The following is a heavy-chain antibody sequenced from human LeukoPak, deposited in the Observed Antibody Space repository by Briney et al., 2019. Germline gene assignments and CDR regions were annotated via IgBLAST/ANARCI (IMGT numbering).Heavy chain of an antibody. D-gene: IGHD3-10*01. CDR3: ARGYYGSGSYYKTSLGY. Sequence: ASVKVSCKASGGTFSSYAISWVRQAPGQGLEWMGRIIPIFGTANYAQKFQGRVTITTDESTSTAYMELSSLRSEDTAVYYCARGYYGSGSYYKTSLGYWGQGTLVTVSS. V-gene: IGHV1-69*05. J-gene: IGHJ4*02. CDR1: GGTFSSYA. CDR2: IIPIFGTA.